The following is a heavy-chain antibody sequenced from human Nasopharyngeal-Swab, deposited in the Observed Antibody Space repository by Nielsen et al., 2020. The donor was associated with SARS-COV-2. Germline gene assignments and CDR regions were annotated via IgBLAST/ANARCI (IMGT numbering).Heavy chain of an antibody. V-gene: IGHV5-10-1*01. Sequence: GESLKLSCQGSGYSFTSYWISLVRQMPGKGLEWMGRIESRDSYTTYSPSFQGPVTISADKSISTAYLQWSSLKASDTAMYYCARQAYCGGDCFTYNYYYYMDVWCKGTTVTVAS. J-gene: IGHJ6*03. CDR1: GYSFTSYW. D-gene: IGHD2-21*01. CDR3: ARQAYCGGDCFTYNYYYYMDV. CDR2: IESRDSYT.